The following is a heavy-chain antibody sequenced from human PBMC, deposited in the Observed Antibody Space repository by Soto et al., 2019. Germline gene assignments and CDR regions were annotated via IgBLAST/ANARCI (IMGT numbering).Heavy chain of an antibody. CDR3: AKVNERWSHLTRPFDY. D-gene: IGHD5-18*01. J-gene: IGHJ4*02. CDR1: GFTFSAYG. Sequence: PGGSLRLSCAASGFTFSAYGMHWVRQAPGKGLEWVADVSYDGSNKNYADSAKGRFTISRDNSKNTLYLQMNSLRAEDTAVYYCAKVNERWSHLTRPFDYWGQGTLVTVSS. CDR2: VSYDGSNK. V-gene: IGHV3-30*18.